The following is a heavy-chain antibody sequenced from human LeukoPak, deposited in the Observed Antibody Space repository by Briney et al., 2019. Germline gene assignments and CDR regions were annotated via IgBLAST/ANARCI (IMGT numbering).Heavy chain of an antibody. D-gene: IGHD1-20*01. CDR1: GGSFSGYY. CDR3: ASLAITPTRNYYYYGMDV. Sequence: SETLSLTCAVYGGSFSGYYWSWVRQPPGKGLEWIGEINHSGSTNYNPSLKSRDTISVDTSKNQFSLRLSSVTAADTAVYYCASLAITPTRNYYYYGMDVWGQGTTVTVSS. V-gene: IGHV4-34*01. CDR2: INHSGST. J-gene: IGHJ6*02.